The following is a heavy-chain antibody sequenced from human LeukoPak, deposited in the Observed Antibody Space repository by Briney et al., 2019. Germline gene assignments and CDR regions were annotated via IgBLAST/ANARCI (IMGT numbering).Heavy chain of an antibody. CDR1: GYSISSGYY. J-gene: IGHJ6*03. Sequence: PSETLSLTCTVSGYSISSGYYWGWIRQPPGKGLEWIGEINHSGSTNYNPSLKSRVTISVDTSKNQFSLKLSSVTAADTAVYYCASRSKYYGDYSPRYYYYYMDVWGKGTTVTISS. D-gene: IGHD4-17*01. CDR3: ASRSKYYGDYSPRYYYYYMDV. CDR2: INHSGST. V-gene: IGHV4-38-2*02.